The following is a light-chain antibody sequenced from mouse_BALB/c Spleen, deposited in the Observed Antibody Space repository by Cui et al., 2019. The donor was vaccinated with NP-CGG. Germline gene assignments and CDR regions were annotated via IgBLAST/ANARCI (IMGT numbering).Light chain of an antibody. V-gene: IGLV1*01. CDR2: GTN. CDR1: TGTVTTSNY. CDR3: ALWYSNHWV. Sequence: QAFLTQVPSPTTSPGETVTLTCRSSTGTVTTSNYANWVQEKPDHLFTGLIGGTNNRAPGVPARFSGSLIGDKAALTITGAQTEDEAIYFCALWYSNHWVFGGGTKLTVL. J-gene: IGLJ1*01.